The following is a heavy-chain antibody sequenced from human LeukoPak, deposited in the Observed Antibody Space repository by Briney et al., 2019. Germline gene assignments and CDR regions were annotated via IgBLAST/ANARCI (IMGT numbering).Heavy chain of an antibody. Sequence: GGSLTLSCAASGFTFSGSAMHWVRQASGKGLEWVGRIRSKANSYATAYAASVKGRFTISRDDSKNTAYLQMNSLKTEDTAVYYCTRPGIAVAGSDYWGQGTLVTVSS. CDR3: TRPGIAVAGSDY. V-gene: IGHV3-73*01. J-gene: IGHJ4*02. CDR1: GFTFSGSA. CDR2: IRSKANSYAT. D-gene: IGHD6-19*01.